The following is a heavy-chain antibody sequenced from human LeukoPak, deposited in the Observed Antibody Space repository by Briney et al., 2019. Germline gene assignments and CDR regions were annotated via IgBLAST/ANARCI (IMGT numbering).Heavy chain of an antibody. CDR2: VSGSGSST. D-gene: IGHD3-9*01. CDR1: GFTFSSYA. J-gene: IGHJ4*02. Sequence: GGSLRLSCAASGFTFSSYAMSWVRQAPRKGLEWVSVVSGSGSSTDYADSVKSRFTISRDNSKNTLYLQMSSLSAEDTAAYYCAKMNVLTGYYTPNFDFWGQGTLVTVSS. CDR3: AKMNVLTGYYTPNFDF. V-gene: IGHV3-23*01.